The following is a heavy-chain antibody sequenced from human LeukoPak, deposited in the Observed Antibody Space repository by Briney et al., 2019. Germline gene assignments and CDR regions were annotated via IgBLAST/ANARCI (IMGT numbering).Heavy chain of an antibody. CDR3: AREAVISVVVPATFDY. D-gene: IGHD2-2*01. Sequence: SVKVSCKASGGTFSSYAISWVRQAPGQGLEWMGRIIPILGIANYAQKFQGRVTITADKSTSTAYMELSSLRSEDTAVYYCAREAVISVVVPATFDYWGQGTLVTVSS. J-gene: IGHJ4*02. CDR1: GGTFSSYA. CDR2: IIPILGIA. V-gene: IGHV1-69*04.